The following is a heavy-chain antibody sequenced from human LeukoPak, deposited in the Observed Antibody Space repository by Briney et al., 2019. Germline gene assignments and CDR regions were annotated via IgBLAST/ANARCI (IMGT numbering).Heavy chain of an antibody. J-gene: IGHJ6*02. V-gene: IGHV1-2*02. CDR3: AREAYSSSWYGFSGYYYYYGMDV. D-gene: IGHD6-13*01. CDR2: INPNSGGT. CDR1: GYTFTGYY. Sequence: ASVKVSCKASGYTFTGYYMHWVRQAPGQGLEWMGWINPNSGGTNYAQKFQGRVTMTRDTSISTAYMELSSLRSEDTAVYYCAREAYSSSWYGFSGYYYYYGMDVWGQGTTVAVSS.